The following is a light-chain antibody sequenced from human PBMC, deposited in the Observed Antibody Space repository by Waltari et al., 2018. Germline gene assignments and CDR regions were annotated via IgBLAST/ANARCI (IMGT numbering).Light chain of an antibody. CDR3: TSYTRKHTWV. J-gene: IGLJ3*02. CDR1: SSDIGGYDY. CDR2: DVT. Sequence: QSALTQPASVSGSPGQSITISCSGTSSDIGGYDYVSWYQQYPGIAPKPIIYDVTNRPSGVSNRFSGSKSGYTASLTISGLQAADEAHYYCTSYTRKHTWVFGGGTKVTVL. V-gene: IGLV2-14*03.